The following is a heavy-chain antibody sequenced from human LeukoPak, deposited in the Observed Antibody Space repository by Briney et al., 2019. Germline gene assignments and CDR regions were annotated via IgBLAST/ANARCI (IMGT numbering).Heavy chain of an antibody. CDR3: PKLRYYDSSGPYYMDV. CDR2: ISGSGGST. V-gene: IGHV3-23*01. D-gene: IGHD3-22*01. Sequence: GGSLRLSCAASGFTFSSYWMSWVRQAPGKGLEWVSAISGSGGSTYYADSVKGRFTISRDNSKNTLYLQMNSLRAEDTAVYYCPKLRYYDSSGPYYMDVWGKGTTVTVSS. CDR1: GFTFSSYW. J-gene: IGHJ6*03.